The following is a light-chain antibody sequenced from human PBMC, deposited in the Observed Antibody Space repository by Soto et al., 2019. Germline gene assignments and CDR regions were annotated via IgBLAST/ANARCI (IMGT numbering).Light chain of an antibody. CDR2: AAS. CDR3: QKYNSFPLT. V-gene: IGKV1-27*01. J-gene: IGKJ4*01. Sequence: DIPMTQSPSSLSASVGDRVTITCRASQGIRNYLAWYQQKPGKVPKRLIYAASTLQSGVPSRFSGSGSGTDFTLTISSLQPEDVATYYCQKYNSFPLTFGGGTRVEIK. CDR1: QGIRNY.